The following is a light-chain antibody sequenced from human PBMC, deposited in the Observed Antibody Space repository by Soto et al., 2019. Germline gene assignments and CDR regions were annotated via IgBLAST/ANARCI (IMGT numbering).Light chain of an antibody. CDR1: SSNIGAGYD. V-gene: IGLV1-40*01. J-gene: IGLJ1*01. CDR3: KSYDSSLSGYV. Sequence: QSVLTQPPSVSGAPGQRVTISCTGSSSNIGAGYDVHWYQQLPGTAPKLLSSGNSNRPSGVPDRFSGSKSGTSASLAITGLQAEDEADYYCKSYDSSLSGYVFGTGTKLTVL. CDR2: GNS.